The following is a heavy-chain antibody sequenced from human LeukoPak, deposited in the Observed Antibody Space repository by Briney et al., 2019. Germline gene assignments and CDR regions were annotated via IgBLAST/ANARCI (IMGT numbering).Heavy chain of an antibody. D-gene: IGHD6-19*01. CDR3: AREVAVAGVPDAFDI. J-gene: IGHJ3*02. CDR1: GGSISSYY. CDR2: IYYSGST. Sequence: PSETLSLTCTVSGGSISSYYWSWIRQPPGKGLEWIGYIYYSGSTDYNPSLKSRVTISVDTSKNQFSLQLNSVTPEDTAVYYCAREVAVAGVPDAFDIWGQGTMVTVSS. V-gene: IGHV4-59*12.